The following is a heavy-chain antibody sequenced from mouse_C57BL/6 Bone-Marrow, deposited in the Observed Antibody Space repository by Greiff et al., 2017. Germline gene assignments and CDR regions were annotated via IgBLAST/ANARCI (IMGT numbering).Heavy chain of an antibody. J-gene: IGHJ1*03. Sequence: VQLQQSVAELVRPGASVKLSCTASGFNIKNTYMPWVQQTPEQGLEWIGTINPGNGNTKYAPNFPGKATITADTSSNTAYLQLSSLTSEDTAIYYCARHYDRGGWYFDVWGTGTTVTVSS. D-gene: IGHD2-4*01. V-gene: IGHV14-3*01. CDR3: ARHYDRGGWYFDV. CDR1: GFNIKNTY. CDR2: INPGNGNT.